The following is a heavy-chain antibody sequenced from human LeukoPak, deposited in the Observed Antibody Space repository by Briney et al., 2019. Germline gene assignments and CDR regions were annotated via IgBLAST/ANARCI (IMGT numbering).Heavy chain of an antibody. D-gene: IGHD3-22*01. Sequence: SETLSLTCTVSGGSISSYYWSWIRQPPGKGLEWIGYIYYSGSTNYNPSLKSRVTISVDTSKNQFSLKLSSVTAADTAVYYCARQYYYDSRSDYWGQGTLVTVSS. J-gene: IGHJ4*02. CDR3: ARQYYYDSRSDY. CDR1: GGSISSYY. CDR2: IYYSGST. V-gene: IGHV4-59*08.